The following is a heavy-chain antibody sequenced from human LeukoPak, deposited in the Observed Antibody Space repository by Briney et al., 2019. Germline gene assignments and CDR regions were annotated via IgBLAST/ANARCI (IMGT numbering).Heavy chain of an antibody. CDR2: INPNSGGT. CDR1: GYTFTGYY. CDR3: ARGPYSGYAYTSLYFDY. Sequence: ASVKVSCKASGYTFTGYYMHWVRQAPGQGLEWMGWINPNSGGTNYAQKFQGRVTMTRDTSISTAYMELSRLRPDDTAVYYCARGPYSGYAYTSLYFDYWGQGTLVTVSS. J-gene: IGHJ4*02. V-gene: IGHV1-2*02. D-gene: IGHD5-12*01.